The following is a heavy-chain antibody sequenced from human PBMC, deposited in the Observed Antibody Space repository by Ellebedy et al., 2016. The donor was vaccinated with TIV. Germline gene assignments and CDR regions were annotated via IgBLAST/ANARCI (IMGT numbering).Heavy chain of an antibody. CDR1: GYTFTSYD. CDR2: MNPNSGNT. J-gene: IGHJ2*01. Sequence: ASVKVSXXASGYTFTSYDINWVRQATGQGLEWMGWMNPNSGNTGYAQKFQGRVTMTRNTSISTAYMELSSLRSEDTAVYYCATSPEYQLLYGGYWYFDLWGRGTLVTVSS. CDR3: ATSPEYQLLYGGYWYFDL. D-gene: IGHD2-2*02. V-gene: IGHV1-8*01.